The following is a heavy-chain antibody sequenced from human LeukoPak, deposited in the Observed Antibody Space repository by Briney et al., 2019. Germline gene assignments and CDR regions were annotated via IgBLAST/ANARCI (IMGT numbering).Heavy chain of an antibody. Sequence: ASVKVSCKASEYTFNEYYIHWVRQAPGQGLEWMGWINPNSGGTNYAQKFQGRVTMTRDTSISTAYMELSRLRSDDTAVYYCAKSSRVVWELPKPNWFDPWGQGTLVTVSS. CDR3: AKSSRVVWELPKPNWFDP. J-gene: IGHJ5*02. CDR2: INPNSGGT. V-gene: IGHV1-2*02. D-gene: IGHD1-26*01. CDR1: EYTFNEYY.